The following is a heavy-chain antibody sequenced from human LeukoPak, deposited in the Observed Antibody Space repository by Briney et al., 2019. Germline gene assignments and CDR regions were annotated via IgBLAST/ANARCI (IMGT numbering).Heavy chain of an antibody. Sequence: GGSLRLSCAASGFTFSSYSMNWVRQAPGKGLEWVSSICSSSSYIYYADSVKGRFTISRDNAKNSLYLQMNSLRAEDTAVYYCAREGAYSSSSSDFDYWGQGTLVTVSS. D-gene: IGHD6-6*01. CDR1: GFTFSSYS. V-gene: IGHV3-21*01. CDR2: ICSSSSYI. CDR3: AREGAYSSSSSDFDY. J-gene: IGHJ4*02.